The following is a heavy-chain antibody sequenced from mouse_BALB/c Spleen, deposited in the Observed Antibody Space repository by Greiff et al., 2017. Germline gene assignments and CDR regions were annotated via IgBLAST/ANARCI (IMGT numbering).Heavy chain of an antibody. Sequence: EVKVVESGGGLVKPGGSLKLSCAASGFTFSSYAMSWVRQTPEKRLEWVATISSGGSYTYYPDSVKGRFTISRDNAKNTLYLQMSSLRSEDTAMYYCARPGYGNYLDYWGQGTTLTVSS. CDR1: GFTFSSYA. CDR2: ISSGGSYT. J-gene: IGHJ2*01. V-gene: IGHV5-9-3*01. CDR3: ARPGYGNYLDY. D-gene: IGHD2-1*01.